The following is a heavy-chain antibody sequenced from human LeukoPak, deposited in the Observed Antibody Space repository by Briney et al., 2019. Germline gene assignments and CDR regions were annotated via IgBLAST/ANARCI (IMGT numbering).Heavy chain of an antibody. J-gene: IGHJ6*03. V-gene: IGHV1-2*02. CDR2: INPNSGGT. Sequence: ASVKVSCKASGYTFTSYGISWVRQAPGQGLEWMGWINPNSGGTNYAQKFQGRVTMTRDTSISTAYMELSRLRSDDTAVYYCARDRYGDYNYYMDVWGKGTTVTVSS. CDR3: ARDRYGDYNYYMDV. CDR1: GYTFTSYG. D-gene: IGHD4-17*01.